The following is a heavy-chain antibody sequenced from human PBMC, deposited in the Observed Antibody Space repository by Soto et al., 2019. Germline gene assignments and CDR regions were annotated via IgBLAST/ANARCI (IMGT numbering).Heavy chain of an antibody. CDR3: ARLSDDYGDPRGEYFQH. D-gene: IGHD4-17*01. CDR2: NYYSGST. Sequence: QVQLQESGPGLVKPSETLSLTCTVSGGSISSYYWSWIRQPPGKGLEWIGYNYYSGSTNYNPSLKSRVTISVDTSKNQFSLKLSSVTAADTAVYYCARLSDDYGDPRGEYFQHWGQGTLVTVSS. V-gene: IGHV4-59*08. CDR1: GGSISSYY. J-gene: IGHJ1*01.